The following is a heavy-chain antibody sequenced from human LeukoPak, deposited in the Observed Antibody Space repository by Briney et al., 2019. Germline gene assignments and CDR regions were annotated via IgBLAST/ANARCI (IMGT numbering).Heavy chain of an antibody. D-gene: IGHD2-2*01. Sequence: PSETLSLTCTVSGGSISSGGYYWSWIRQHPGKGLGWIGYIYYSGSTYYNPSLKSRVTISVDTSKSQFSLKLSSVTAADTAVYYCARGGIVVVPAARPHNWFDPWGQGTLVTVSS. CDR2: IYYSGST. J-gene: IGHJ5*02. CDR3: ARGGIVVVPAARPHNWFDP. CDR1: GGSISSGGYY. V-gene: IGHV4-31*03.